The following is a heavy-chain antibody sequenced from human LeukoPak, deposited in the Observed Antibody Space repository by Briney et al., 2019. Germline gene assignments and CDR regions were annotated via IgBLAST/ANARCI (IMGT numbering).Heavy chain of an antibody. J-gene: IGHJ5*02. D-gene: IGHD3-10*01. CDR1: GGSISSYY. V-gene: IGHV4-59*08. CDR3: ARQGIAYYYGSGSYFSRRWFDP. CDR2: IYTSGST. Sequence: SETLSLTCTVSGGSISSYYWSWIRQPPGKGLEWIGHIYTSGSTNYNPSLKSRVTISVDTSRNQFSLKLSSVTAADTAVYYCARQGIAYYYGSGSYFSRRWFDPWGQGTLVTVSS.